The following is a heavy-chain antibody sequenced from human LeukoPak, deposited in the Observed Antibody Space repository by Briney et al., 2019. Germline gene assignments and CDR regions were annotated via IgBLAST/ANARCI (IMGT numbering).Heavy chain of an antibody. J-gene: IGHJ6*04. CDR2: IYYSGST. Sequence: SETLSLTCTVSGGSISSSSYYWGWIRQPPGKGLEWIGSIYYSGSTYYNPSLKSRVTISVDTSKNQFSLKLSSVTAADTAVYYCARLQYYYYGMDVWGKGTTVTVSS. CDR3: ARLQYYYYGMDV. V-gene: IGHV4-39*07. D-gene: IGHD5-24*01. CDR1: GGSISSSSYY.